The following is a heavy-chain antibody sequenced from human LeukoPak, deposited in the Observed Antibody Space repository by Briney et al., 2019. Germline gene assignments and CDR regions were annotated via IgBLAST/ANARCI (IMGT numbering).Heavy chain of an antibody. V-gene: IGHV4-30-2*01. CDR3: AKGGRYFDWSHATDPNWFDP. J-gene: IGHJ5*02. CDR2: IYHSGST. CDR1: GGSISSGGYS. Sequence: PSETLSLTCAVSGGSISSGGYSWSWIRQPPGKGLEWIGYIYHSGSTYYNPSLKSRVTISVDTSKNHFSLKLSSVTAADTAVYYCAKGGRYFDWSHATDPNWFDPWGQGTLVTVSS. D-gene: IGHD3-9*01.